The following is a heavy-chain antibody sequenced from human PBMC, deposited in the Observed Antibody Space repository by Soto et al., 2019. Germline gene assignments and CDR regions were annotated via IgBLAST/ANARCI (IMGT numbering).Heavy chain of an antibody. CDR2: ISYDGSNK. Sequence: LRLSCAASGFTFSSYGMHWVRQAPGKGLEWVAVISYDGSNKYYADSVKGRFTISRDNSKNTLYLQMNSLRAEDTAVYYCARDKGPNYDFNGMDVWGQGTTVTVSS. CDR3: ARDKGPNYDFNGMDV. CDR1: GFTFSSYG. J-gene: IGHJ6*02. V-gene: IGHV3-30*03. D-gene: IGHD3-3*01.